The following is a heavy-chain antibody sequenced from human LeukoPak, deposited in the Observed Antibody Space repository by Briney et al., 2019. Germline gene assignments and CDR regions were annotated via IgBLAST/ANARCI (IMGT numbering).Heavy chain of an antibody. Sequence: AVGSLRLSCAASGFTFSSYSMNWVRQAPGKGLEWVSSISSSSSYIYYADSVKGRFTISRDNAKNSLYLQMNSLRAEDTAVYYCARTSSSDAFDIWGQGQWSPSLQ. J-gene: IGHJ3*02. D-gene: IGHD2-2*01. CDR3: ARTSSSDAFDI. CDR2: ISSSSSYI. CDR1: GFTFSSYS. V-gene: IGHV3-21*01.